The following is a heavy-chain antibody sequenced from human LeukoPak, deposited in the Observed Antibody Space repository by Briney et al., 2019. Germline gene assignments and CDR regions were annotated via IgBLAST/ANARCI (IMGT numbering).Heavy chain of an antibody. CDR3: AREPIVGAAYFDY. Sequence: EAWVKVSCKASGGTFSSYAISWVRQAPGQGLEWMGGIIPIFGTANYAQKFQGRVTITTDESTSTAYMELSSLRSEDTAVYYCAREPIVGAAYFDYWGQGTLVTVSS. V-gene: IGHV1-69*05. J-gene: IGHJ4*02. CDR1: GGTFSSYA. D-gene: IGHD1-26*01. CDR2: IIPIFGTA.